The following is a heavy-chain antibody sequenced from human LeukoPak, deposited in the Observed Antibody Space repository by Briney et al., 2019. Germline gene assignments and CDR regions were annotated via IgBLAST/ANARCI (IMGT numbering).Heavy chain of an antibody. CDR1: GYTFTSYG. Sequence: ASVKVSCKASGYTFTSYGISWVRQAPGQGLEWMGWISAYNGNTNYAQKLQGRVTMTTDTSTSTAYMELRSLRSDGTAVYYCARVQIAAAGGSYYFDYWGQGTLVTVSS. CDR2: ISAYNGNT. V-gene: IGHV1-18*01. J-gene: IGHJ4*02. D-gene: IGHD6-13*01. CDR3: ARVQIAAAGGSYYFDY.